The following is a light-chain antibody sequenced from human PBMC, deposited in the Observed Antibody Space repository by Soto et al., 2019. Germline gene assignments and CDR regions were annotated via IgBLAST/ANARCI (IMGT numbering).Light chain of an antibody. Sequence: QSALTQPASVSGSPGQSITISCTGTSSDIGYYDYVSWYQHHSGKAPKLIIYEVNNRPSGVSNRFSGSKSVNTASLTISGLQAEDEADYYCSSHSSSGAYYVFGTGTKGTVL. J-gene: IGLJ1*01. CDR1: SSDIGYYDY. V-gene: IGLV2-14*01. CDR3: SSHSSSGAYYV. CDR2: EVN.